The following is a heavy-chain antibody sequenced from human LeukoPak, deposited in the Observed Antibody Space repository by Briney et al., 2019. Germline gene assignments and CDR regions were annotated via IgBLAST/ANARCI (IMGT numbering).Heavy chain of an antibody. CDR1: GFTVTNNF. J-gene: IGHJ2*01. V-gene: IGHV3-53*01. D-gene: IGHD3-16*01. CDR2: IYTGGTT. CDR3: AKRGSNYWYFDL. Sequence: GGSLRLSCAASGFTVTNNFMSWVRQAPGEGLEWVSVIYTGGTTYYADFVKGRFTISRDNSKNTLYLQMNSLSAEDMAVYYCAKRGSNYWYFDLWGRGTLVTVSS.